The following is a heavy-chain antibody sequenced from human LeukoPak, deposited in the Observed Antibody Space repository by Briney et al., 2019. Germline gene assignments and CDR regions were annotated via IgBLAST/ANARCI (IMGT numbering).Heavy chain of an antibody. V-gene: IGHV1-2*02. J-gene: IGHJ4*02. CDR1: GYTFTGYY. D-gene: IGHD6-19*01. CDR3: ARDSEVAGTDVLFDF. Sequence: ASVKVSCKASGYTFTGYYMHWVRQAPGQGLEWMGWINPNSGGTNYAQKFQGRVTMTRDTSISTAYMELTRLRSDDTAVYYCARDSEVAGTDVLFDFWGQGTLVTVSS. CDR2: INPNSGGT.